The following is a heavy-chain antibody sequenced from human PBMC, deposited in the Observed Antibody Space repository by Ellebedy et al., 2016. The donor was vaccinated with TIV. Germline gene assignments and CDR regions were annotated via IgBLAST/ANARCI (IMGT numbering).Heavy chain of an antibody. Sequence: GESLKISCAASGFTFTGFSMSWVRQAPGKGLEWVAIINADGSGRYYVDSVKGRFTISRDNAKNSLFLQINSLRAEDTAVYFCARGGNMDVWGQGTTVTVSS. D-gene: IGHD3-16*01. CDR3: ARGGNMDV. V-gene: IGHV3-7*01. CDR1: GFTFTGFS. J-gene: IGHJ6*02. CDR2: INADGSGR.